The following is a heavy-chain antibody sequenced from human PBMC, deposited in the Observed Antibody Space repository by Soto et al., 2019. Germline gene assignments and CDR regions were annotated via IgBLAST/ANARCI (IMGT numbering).Heavy chain of an antibody. J-gene: IGHJ4*02. CDR2: TSYGGRT. Sequence: SETLSLTCIVSGASISSINYYWGWIRQPPGKGLEWIGTTSYGGRTYYNPSLKSRVTISVDTSENQFSLKLSSVTAADTALYYCASRLTFYDFWSGYCFDSWGQGTLVTVSS. V-gene: IGHV4-39*01. CDR1: GASISSINYY. CDR3: ASRLTFYDFWSGYCFDS. D-gene: IGHD3-3*01.